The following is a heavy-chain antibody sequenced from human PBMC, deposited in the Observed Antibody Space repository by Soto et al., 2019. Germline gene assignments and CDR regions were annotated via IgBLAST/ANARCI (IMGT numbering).Heavy chain of an antibody. J-gene: IGHJ6*02. CDR1: GYTFTNSG. CDR2: ISTDNGNT. Sequence: QVQLVQSGAEVKKPGASVKVSCKASGYTFTNSGISWVRQAPGQGLEWMGWISTDNGNTNYAQQLQGRVSMTTDTETSTALMDLRSLRSDDTAVCSCARDPSITPFGVYSVYYYGRDVWGQGPTVTVSS. D-gene: IGHD3-3*01. V-gene: IGHV1-18*01. CDR3: ARDPSITPFGVYSVYYYGRDV.